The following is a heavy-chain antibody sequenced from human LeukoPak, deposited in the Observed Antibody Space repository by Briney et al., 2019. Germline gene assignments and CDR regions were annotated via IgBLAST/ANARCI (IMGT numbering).Heavy chain of an antibody. CDR1: GGTFSSYA. CDR2: IIPIFGTA. Sequence: SVKVSCKASGGTFSSYAISWLRQAPGQGLEWMGGIIPIFGTANYAQKFQGRVTITTDESTSTAYMELSSLRSEDTAVYYCARVLVAVAGSFDYWGQGTLVTVSS. D-gene: IGHD6-19*01. J-gene: IGHJ4*02. V-gene: IGHV1-69*05. CDR3: ARVLVAVAGSFDY.